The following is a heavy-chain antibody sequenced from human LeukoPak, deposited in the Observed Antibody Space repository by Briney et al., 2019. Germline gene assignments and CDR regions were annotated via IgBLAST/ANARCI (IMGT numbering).Heavy chain of an antibody. CDR3: ARDYYDSSGYPAGAFDI. V-gene: IGHV4-61*02. CDR2: IYTSGST. J-gene: IGHJ3*02. Sequence: PSQTLSLTCTVSGGSISSGSYYWSWIRQPAGKGLEWFGRIYTSGSTNYNPSLKSRVTISVDTSKNQFSLKLSSVTAADTAVYYCARDYYDSSGYPAGAFDIWGQGTMVTVSS. D-gene: IGHD3-22*01. CDR1: GGSISSGSYY.